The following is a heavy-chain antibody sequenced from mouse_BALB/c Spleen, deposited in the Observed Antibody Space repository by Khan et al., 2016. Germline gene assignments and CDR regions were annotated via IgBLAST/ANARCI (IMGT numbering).Heavy chain of an antibody. CDR3: ARSSAY. CDR1: GYSITSGYN. V-gene: IGHV3-1*02. Sequence: EVQLQESGPDLVKPSQSLSLTCTVTGYSITSGYNWHWIRQFPGNKLEWMGYIQYSGTTHYNPSLTSRTTITRDTSTNQSFLQLNSVTTEDTATYYCARSSAYWGQGTLVTVSA. CDR2: IQYSGTT. J-gene: IGHJ3*01.